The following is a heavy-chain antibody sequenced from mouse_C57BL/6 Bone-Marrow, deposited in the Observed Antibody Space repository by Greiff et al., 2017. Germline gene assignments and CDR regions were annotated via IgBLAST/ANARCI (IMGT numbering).Heavy chain of an antibody. J-gene: IGHJ1*03. CDR2: ISSGGSYT. Sequence: DVTLVESGGDLVKPGGSLKLSCAASGFTFSSYGMSWVRQTPDQRLEWVATISSGGSYTYYPDSVKGRFTISRDNAKNTLYLQMSSLKSEDTAMXYCARRRIPHWYFDVWGTGTTVTVSS. V-gene: IGHV5-6*02. CDR3: ARRRIPHWYFDV. CDR1: GFTFSSYG.